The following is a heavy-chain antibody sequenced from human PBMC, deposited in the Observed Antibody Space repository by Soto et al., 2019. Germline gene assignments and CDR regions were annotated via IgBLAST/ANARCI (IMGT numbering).Heavy chain of an antibody. CDR2: IYYSGST. J-gene: IGHJ6*02. CDR3: ARHLGDHDILTGYYPQTYYYYGMDV. CDR1: GGSISSSSYY. Sequence: KPSETLSLTCTVSGGSISSSSYYWGWIRQPPGKGLEWIGSIYYSGSTYYNPSLKSRVTISVDTSKNQFSLKLSSVTAADTAVYYCARHLGDHDILTGYYPQTYYYYGMDVWGQGTTVTVSS. D-gene: IGHD3-9*01. V-gene: IGHV4-39*01.